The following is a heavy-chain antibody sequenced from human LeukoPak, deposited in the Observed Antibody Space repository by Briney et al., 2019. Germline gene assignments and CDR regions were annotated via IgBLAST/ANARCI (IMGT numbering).Heavy chain of an antibody. CDR3: ARGYSGWYGGLDY. CDR2: ISWKSDKR. Sequence: GRSLRLSCAASGFTFDDYAMHWVRQAPGKGLEWVSGISWKSDKRGYADSVKGRFSISRDNVKNSLYLQMNSLRPEDTGLYYCARGYSGWYGGLDYWGQGTLVTVSS. D-gene: IGHD6-19*01. V-gene: IGHV3-9*01. J-gene: IGHJ4*02. CDR1: GFTFDDYA.